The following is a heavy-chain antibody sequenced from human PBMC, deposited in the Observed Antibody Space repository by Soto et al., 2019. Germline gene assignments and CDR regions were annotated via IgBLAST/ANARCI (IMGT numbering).Heavy chain of an antibody. D-gene: IGHD1-26*01. CDR2: IYWDDDK. Sequence: QITLKESGPTLVRPAQTLTLTCAFSGFSLSTYHMGVAWIRQPPGKALEWLALIYWDDDKRYSPSLKDRLAISKHPTSNQLVLTTTNIHPGDPDTYFRAHAGRYYLLTFDHGGTGTRVTFS. CDR1: GFSLSTYHMG. V-gene: IGHV2-5*02. CDR3: AHAGRYYLLTFDH. J-gene: IGHJ4*02.